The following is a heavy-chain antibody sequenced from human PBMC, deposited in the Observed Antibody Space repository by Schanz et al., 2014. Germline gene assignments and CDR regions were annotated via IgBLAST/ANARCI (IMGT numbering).Heavy chain of an antibody. D-gene: IGHD3-10*01. CDR1: GFTFSTHA. CDR3: AKGRFGELSAFDI. Sequence: EVQLVESGGGLIQPGGSLRLSCAASGFTFSTHAMNWVRQAPGMGLEWVSAINTGVNTYYADSVRGRFTMSRDNSKNTLYLQMNSLRAEDTAVYYCAKGRFGELSAFDIWGQGTMVTDSS. CDR2: INTGVNT. V-gene: IGHV3-23*04. J-gene: IGHJ3*02.